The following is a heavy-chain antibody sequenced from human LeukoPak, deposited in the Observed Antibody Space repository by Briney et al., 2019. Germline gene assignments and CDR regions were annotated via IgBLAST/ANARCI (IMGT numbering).Heavy chain of an antibody. CDR3: ARLVPGDY. J-gene: IGHJ4*02. CDR2: IYYSGST. CDR1: GGSISSYY. Sequence: SETLSLTCTVSGGSISSYYWSWIRQPPGKGLEWIGYIYYSGSTNYNPSLKSRVTISVDTSKNQFSLKPSSVTAADTAVYYCARLVPGDYWGQGTLVTVSS. D-gene: IGHD6-6*01. V-gene: IGHV4-59*08.